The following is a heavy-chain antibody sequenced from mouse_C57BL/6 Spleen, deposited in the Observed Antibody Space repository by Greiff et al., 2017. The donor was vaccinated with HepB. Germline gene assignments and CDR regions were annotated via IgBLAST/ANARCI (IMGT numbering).Heavy chain of an antibody. V-gene: IGHV1-61*01. D-gene: IGHD4-1*01. J-gene: IGHJ2*01. CDR1: GYTFTSYW. CDR3: ARGLTGTSY. Sequence: VQLQQPGAELVRPGSSVKLSCKASGYTFTSYWMDWVKQRPGQGLEWIGNIYPSDSETHYNQKFKDKATLTVDKSSSTAYMQLSSLTSEDSAVYYCARGLTGTSYWGQGTTLTVSS. CDR2: IYPSDSET.